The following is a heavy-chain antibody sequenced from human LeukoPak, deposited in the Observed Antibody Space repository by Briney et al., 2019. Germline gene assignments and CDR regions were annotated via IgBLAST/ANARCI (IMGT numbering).Heavy chain of an antibody. CDR1: SGSIISYY. Sequence: SETLSRTCTVSSGSIISYYWSWIRQPPGKGLEWIGYIYYSGSTNYNPSLKSRVTISADTSKNQFSLKLSSVTAADTAVYYCARHIAAAGTFDYWGQGTLVTVSS. CDR2: IYYSGST. D-gene: IGHD6-13*01. CDR3: ARHIAAAGTFDY. V-gene: IGHV4-59*08. J-gene: IGHJ4*02.